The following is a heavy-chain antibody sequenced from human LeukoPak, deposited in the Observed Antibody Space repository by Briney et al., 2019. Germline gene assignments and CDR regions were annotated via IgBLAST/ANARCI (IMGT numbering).Heavy chain of an antibody. CDR1: GYTFTDYY. Sequence: AAVKVSCKASGYTFTDYYMYWVRQAPGQGLEWMGWINPNSGGTKYAQKFQGRVTMTRDTSISTAYMELSSLTSDDTALYYCATDGAVAGTAYPEYWGQGTLVTVSS. J-gene: IGHJ4*02. CDR2: INPNSGGT. V-gene: IGHV1-2*02. CDR3: ATDGAVAGTAYPEY. D-gene: IGHD6-19*01.